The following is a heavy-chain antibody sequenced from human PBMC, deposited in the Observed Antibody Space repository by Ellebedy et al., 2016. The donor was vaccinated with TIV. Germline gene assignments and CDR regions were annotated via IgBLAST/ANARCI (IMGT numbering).Heavy chain of an antibody. D-gene: IGHD3-22*01. CDR1: GYTFTSYG. J-gene: IGHJ6*03. CDR3: ARGGYYDSSGPYYYYYYMDV. V-gene: IGHV1-18*01. CDR2: ISTYNGNT. Sequence: ASVKVSCXASGYTFTSYGISWVRQAPAQGLEWMGWISTYNGNTNYAQKLQGRVTMTTDTSTSTAYMELRSLRSDDTAVYFCARGGYYDSSGPYYYYYYMDVWGKGTTVTVSS.